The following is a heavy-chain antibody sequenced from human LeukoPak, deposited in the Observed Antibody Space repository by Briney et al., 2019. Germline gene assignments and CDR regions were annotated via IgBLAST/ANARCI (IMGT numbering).Heavy chain of an antibody. V-gene: IGHV3-53*01. CDR1: GFTVSSNY. CDR2: IYSGGTT. D-gene: IGHD4-17*01. Sequence: GGSLRLSCAASGFTVSSNYMSWVRQAPGKGLEWISVIYSGGTTYYADSVKGRFTISRDNSNNTLYLQMHSLRAEDTAVYYCARGPVTKFEIWGQGTILTVSS. J-gene: IGHJ3*02. CDR3: ARGPVTKFEI.